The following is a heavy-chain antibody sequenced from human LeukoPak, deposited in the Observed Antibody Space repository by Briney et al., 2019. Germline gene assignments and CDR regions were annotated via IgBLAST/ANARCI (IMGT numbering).Heavy chain of an antibody. CDR3: AKDGDYALGY. J-gene: IGHJ4*02. D-gene: IGHD4-17*01. CDR2: IQSDGSNK. V-gene: IGHV3-30*02. Sequence: PGGSLRLSCAASGFTFSSYGMHWVRQAPGKGLEWVAFIQSDGSNKYYADSVKGRFTISRDNSKNTLYLQMNSLRAEDTAVYYCAKDGDYALGYWGQGTLVTVSS. CDR1: GFTFSSYG.